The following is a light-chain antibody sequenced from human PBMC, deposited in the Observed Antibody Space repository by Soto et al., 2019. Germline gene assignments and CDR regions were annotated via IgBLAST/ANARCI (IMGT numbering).Light chain of an antibody. J-gene: IGLJ2*01. Sequence: QSVLTQPPSASGTPGQRVTISCSGSSSNIGSNYVYWYQHLPGTAPKLLIYRNNQRPSGVPDRFSGSKSGTSASLAISGLLSEDEADYYCAAWDDSLSGRVFGGGTKLTVL. CDR3: AAWDDSLSGRV. V-gene: IGLV1-47*01. CDR1: SSNIGSNY. CDR2: RNN.